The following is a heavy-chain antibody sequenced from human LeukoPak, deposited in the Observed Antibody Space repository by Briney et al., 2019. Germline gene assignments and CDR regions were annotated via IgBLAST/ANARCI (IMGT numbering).Heavy chain of an antibody. CDR2: IKQDGSEK. D-gene: IGHD1-26*01. CDR1: GFSFSSYT. J-gene: IGHJ4*02. V-gene: IGHV3-7*01. CDR3: ARLGRWDTHFDY. Sequence: HPGRSLRLSCAGSGFSFSSYTMHWVRQAPGKGLEWVANIKQDGSEKYYVDSVKGRFTISRDNAKNSLYLQMNSLRAEDTAVYYCARLGRWDTHFDYWGQGTLVTVSS.